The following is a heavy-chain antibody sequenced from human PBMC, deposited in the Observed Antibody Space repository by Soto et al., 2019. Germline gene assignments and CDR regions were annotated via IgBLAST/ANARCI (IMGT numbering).Heavy chain of an antibody. Sequence: SETLSLTCTVSGGSISSGGYYWSWIRQHPGKGLEWIGYIYYSGSTYYNPSLKSRVTISVDTSKNQFSLKLSSVTAADTAVYYCARADDSPYYDFSAWFDPWGQGTLVTVSS. CDR1: GGSISSGGYY. CDR2: IYYSGST. V-gene: IGHV4-31*03. CDR3: ARADDSPYYDFSAWFDP. D-gene: IGHD3-3*01. J-gene: IGHJ5*02.